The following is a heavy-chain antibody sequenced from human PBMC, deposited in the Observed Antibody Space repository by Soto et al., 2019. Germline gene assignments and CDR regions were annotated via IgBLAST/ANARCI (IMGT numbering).Heavy chain of an antibody. CDR1: GYTFTSYY. J-gene: IGHJ4*02. Sequence: ASVKVCCKASGYTFTSYYMHWVRQVPGQGLEWMGIINPSGGSTSYAQKFQGRVTMTRDTSTSTVYMELSSLRSEDTAVYYCARPRIVGASHLDYWGQGTLVTVS. V-gene: IGHV1-46*01. CDR2: INPSGGST. CDR3: ARPRIVGASHLDY. D-gene: IGHD1-26*01.